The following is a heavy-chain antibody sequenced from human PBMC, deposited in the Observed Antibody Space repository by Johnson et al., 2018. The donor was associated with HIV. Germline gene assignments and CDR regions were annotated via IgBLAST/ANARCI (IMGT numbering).Heavy chain of an antibody. V-gene: IGHV3-30*18. CDR3: AKDRATVVPLRRDAVDI. Sequence: QVRLVESGGGVVQPGRSLRLSCAASGFTFSSYGMHWVRQAPGKGLDWVAVISYDGSNKYYADSVKGRFTISRDNSKNTLYLQMNSLRAEDTAVYYCAKDRATVVPLRRDAVDIWGQGRMVTVSS. J-gene: IGHJ3*02. D-gene: IGHD4-23*01. CDR2: ISYDGSNK. CDR1: GFTFSSYG.